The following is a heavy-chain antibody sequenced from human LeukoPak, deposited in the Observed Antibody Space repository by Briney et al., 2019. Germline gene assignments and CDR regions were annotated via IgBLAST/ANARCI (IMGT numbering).Heavy chain of an antibody. CDR3: ARYRGYSYGLFDY. Sequence: PGGSLRLSCAASGFTFSSYEMNWVRQAPGKGLEWIGSIYYSGSTYYNPSLKSRVTISVDTSKNQFSLKLSSVTAADTAVYYCARYRGYSYGLFDYWGQGTLVTVSS. D-gene: IGHD5-18*01. V-gene: IGHV4-39*07. CDR2: IYYSGST. CDR1: GFTFSSYE. J-gene: IGHJ4*02.